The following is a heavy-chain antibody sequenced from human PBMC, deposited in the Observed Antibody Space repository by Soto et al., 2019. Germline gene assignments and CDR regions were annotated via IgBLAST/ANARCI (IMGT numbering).Heavy chain of an antibody. J-gene: IGHJ5*02. CDR1: GFTFSNYA. D-gene: IGHD6-19*01. Sequence: GGSPRLSCAASGFTFSNYAMSWVRQAPGKGLEWVSSIHGSGAGTYYADSVKGRFTVSRDDSKETLYLQMSSLTVDDTAVYYWEKEGVARNGGGDWSAPGGKGPLVTVSS. CDR2: IHGSGAGT. CDR3: EKEGVARNGGGDWSAP. V-gene: IGHV3-23*01.